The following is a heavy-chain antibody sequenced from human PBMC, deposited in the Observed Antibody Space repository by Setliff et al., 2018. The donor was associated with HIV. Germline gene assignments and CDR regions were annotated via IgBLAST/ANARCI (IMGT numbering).Heavy chain of an antibody. CDR3: ARPQHLVDDIFNF. V-gene: IGHV1-18*01. CDR2: ISGYNGNT. CDR1: GYTFTAYG. J-gene: IGHJ4*03. Sequence: GASVKVSCKASGYTFTAYGINWVRQAPGLGLEWMGWISGYNGNTEYAQKFQSRVTMTRDTSTSTAYMEVRGLRSDDTAVYYCARPQHLVDDIFNFWGQGTLVTVSS. D-gene: IGHD3-9*01.